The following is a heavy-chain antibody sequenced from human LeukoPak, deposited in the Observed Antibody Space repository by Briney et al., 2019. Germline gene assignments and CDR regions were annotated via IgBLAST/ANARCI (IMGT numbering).Heavy chain of an antibody. V-gene: IGHV3-7*01. CDR2: IKQDGSEK. CDR1: GFTFSSYW. CDR3: ARRYCSSTSCYVGGFDY. J-gene: IGHJ4*02. D-gene: IGHD2-2*01. Sequence: GGSLRLSCAASGFTFSSYWMSWVRQAPGKGLEWVANIKQDGSEKYYVDSVKGRFTISRDNAKNSLYLQMNSLRAEDTAVYYCARRYCSSTSCYVGGFDYWGQGTLVTVSS.